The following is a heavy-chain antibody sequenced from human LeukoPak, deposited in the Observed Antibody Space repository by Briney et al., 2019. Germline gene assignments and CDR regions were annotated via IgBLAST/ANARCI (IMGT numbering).Heavy chain of an antibody. CDR3: AKGGYYGSGRLYGMDV. CDR2: ISGSGGST. J-gene: IGHJ6*04. Sequence: GGSLRLSCAASGFTFSSYAMSWVRQAPGKGLEWVSAISGSGGSTYYADSVKGRFTISRDNSKNTLYLQMNSLRAEDTAAYYCAKGGYYGSGRLYGMDVWGKGTTVTVSS. CDR1: GFTFSSYA. D-gene: IGHD3-10*01. V-gene: IGHV3-23*01.